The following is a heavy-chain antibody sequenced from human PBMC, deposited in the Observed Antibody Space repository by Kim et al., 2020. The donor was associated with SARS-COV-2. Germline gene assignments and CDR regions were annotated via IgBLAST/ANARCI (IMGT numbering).Heavy chain of an antibody. CDR2: INPNSGVP. J-gene: IGHJ4*02. D-gene: IGHD3-16*02. V-gene: IGHV1-2*02. CDR1: GYTFTGNW. Sequence: ASVKVSCKASGYTFTGNWMHWVRQAPGQGLEWMGCINPNSGVPNYAQNFQGRVTMTRDTSISTAYMELSSLRSDDTAIYYCARIGGEFPLWGPGTLVTVSS. CDR3: ARIGGEFPL.